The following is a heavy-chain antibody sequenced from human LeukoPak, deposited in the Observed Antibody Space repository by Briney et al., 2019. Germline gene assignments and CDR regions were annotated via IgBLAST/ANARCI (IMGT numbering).Heavy chain of an antibody. V-gene: IGHV4-34*01. CDR1: GGSFSGYY. CDR2: INHSGST. D-gene: IGHD3-9*01. J-gene: IGHJ4*01. CDR3: AKSSDLLTGYYSYFEY. Sequence: SETLSLTCAVYGGSFSGYYWSWIRQPPGKGLEWVGEINHSGSTNYNPSLKSRVTISVDTSKNQFSLQLSSVTAADTAVYYCAKSSDLLTGYYSYFEYWGHGTLVTVAS.